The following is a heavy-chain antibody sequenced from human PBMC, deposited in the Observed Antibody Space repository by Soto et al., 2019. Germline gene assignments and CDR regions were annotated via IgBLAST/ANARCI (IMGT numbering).Heavy chain of an antibody. CDR1: GITVSTKY. Sequence: GGSLRLSCAASGITVSTKYMSWVRQAPGRGLEWVSVIHSGGSTYYADSVKGRFTVSRDNSKNTLHLQMNSLRGEDTAVYFCARDGYSSSWYISWGQGTLVTVSS. J-gene: IGHJ4*02. CDR3: ARDGYSSSWYIS. CDR2: IHSGGST. D-gene: IGHD6-13*01. V-gene: IGHV3-66*01.